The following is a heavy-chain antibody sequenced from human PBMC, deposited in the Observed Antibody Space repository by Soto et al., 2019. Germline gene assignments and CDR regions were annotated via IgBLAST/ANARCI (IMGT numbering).Heavy chain of an antibody. Sequence: SETLSLTCTVSGGSISSYYWSWIRQPPGKGLEWIGYIYYSGSTNYNPSLKSRVTISVDTSKNQFSLKLSSVTAADTAVYYCARGVYDYIWGSYRYTISGRPYYFDYWGQGTLVTVSS. CDR2: IYYSGST. CDR1: GGSISSYY. D-gene: IGHD3-16*02. CDR3: ARGVYDYIWGSYRYTISGRPYYFDY. J-gene: IGHJ4*02. V-gene: IGHV4-59*01.